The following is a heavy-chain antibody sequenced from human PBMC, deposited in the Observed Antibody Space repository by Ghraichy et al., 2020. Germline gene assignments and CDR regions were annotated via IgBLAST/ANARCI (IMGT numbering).Heavy chain of an antibody. CDR2: ICWDDAE. D-gene: IGHD3-22*01. J-gene: IGHJ4*02. CDR1: GFSLSATAMC. V-gene: IGHV2-70*13. Sequence: SGPTLVKPTQTLTLTCSFSGFSLSATAMCVSWIRQPPGKALEWLALICWDDAEYYTTSLKTRLTISKDTSKNQVVLRMTNMDPVDTATYFCARSTNYYDNSGYFFDYWGQGILVTVSS. CDR3: ARSTNYYDNSGYFFDY.